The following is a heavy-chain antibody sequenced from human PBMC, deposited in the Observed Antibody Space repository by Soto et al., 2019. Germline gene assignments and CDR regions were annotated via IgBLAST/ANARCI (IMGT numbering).Heavy chain of an antibody. V-gene: IGHV3-23*01. CDR1: PFTFSNFA. CDR3: AKGAQIVATIRSAFDI. CDR2: ISGTGGAT. D-gene: IGHD5-12*01. Sequence: PGGSLRLSCAASPFTFSNFAMSWVRQAPGRGLEWVSVISGTGGATFYADSVKGRFTISRDNSKNTLYLQMNSLRAEDTAVYYCAKGAQIVATIRSAFDIRGHGTMVTVS. J-gene: IGHJ3*02.